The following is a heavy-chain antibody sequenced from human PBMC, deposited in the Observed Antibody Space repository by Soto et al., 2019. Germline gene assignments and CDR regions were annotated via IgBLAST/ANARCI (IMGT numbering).Heavy chain of an antibody. CDR1: GFIFRSYN. CDR3: VRTSGYYNFFDL. J-gene: IGHJ1*01. Sequence: PGGSLRLSCAASGFIFRSYNMHWVRQIPGKGLEWVSGIGPAGDPSYQGSVKGRFTISRENAKDSLYLQLNNLRPGDTAVYFCVRTSGYYNFFDLWGQGTRVTVSS. V-gene: IGHV3-13*05. D-gene: IGHD3-22*01. CDR2: IGPAGDP.